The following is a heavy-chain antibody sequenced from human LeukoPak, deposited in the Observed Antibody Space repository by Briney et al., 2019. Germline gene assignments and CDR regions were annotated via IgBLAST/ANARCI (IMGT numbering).Heavy chain of an antibody. Sequence: SETLSLTCTVSGGSFSSSSYYWGWIRQPPGKGLEWIGSIYYSGSTYYNPSLKSRVTISVDRSKNQFSLKLSSVTAADTAVYYCASSLLSYYYDSSGYPANAFDIWGQGTMVTVSS. CDR1: GGSFSSSSYY. J-gene: IGHJ3*02. CDR3: ASSLLSYYYDSSGYPANAFDI. D-gene: IGHD3-22*01. V-gene: IGHV4-39*07. CDR2: IYYSGST.